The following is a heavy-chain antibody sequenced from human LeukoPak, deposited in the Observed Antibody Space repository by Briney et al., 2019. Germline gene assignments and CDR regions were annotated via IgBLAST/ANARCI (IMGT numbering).Heavy chain of an antibody. J-gene: IGHJ4*02. CDR3: VKGRTRGD. D-gene: IGHD3-10*01. CDR1: GFTFTAYS. Sequence: GGSLRLSCAASGFTFTAYSMTWVRQAPGRGLEWVARIKEDGTDIHYVDSVKGRFTISRDNAKNSLYLQMNSLRAEDTAVYYCVKGRTRGDWGQGTLVTVSS. V-gene: IGHV3-7*05. CDR2: IKEDGTDI.